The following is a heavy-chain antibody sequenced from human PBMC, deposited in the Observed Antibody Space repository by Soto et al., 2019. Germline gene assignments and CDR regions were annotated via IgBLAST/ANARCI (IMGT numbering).Heavy chain of an antibody. CDR1: GFTFSSYA. V-gene: IGHV3-64D*06. Sequence: PGGSLRLSCSASGFTFSSYAMHWVRQAPGKGLEYVSAISSNGGSTYYADSVKGRFTISRDNSKNTLYLQMSSLRAEDTAVCYCAAARHYYYYGMDVWGQGTTVTVSS. CDR3: AAARHYYYYGMDV. D-gene: IGHD6-6*01. J-gene: IGHJ6*02. CDR2: ISSNGGST.